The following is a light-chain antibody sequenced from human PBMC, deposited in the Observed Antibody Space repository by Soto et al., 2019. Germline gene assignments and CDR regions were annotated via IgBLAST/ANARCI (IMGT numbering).Light chain of an antibody. CDR1: QSVSSN. V-gene: IGKV3-15*01. CDR2: GAS. CDR3: QQYNNWPPWNT. Sequence: EIVMTQSPATLSVSPGERATLSCRASQSVSSNLAWYQQKPGQAPRLLIYGASTRATGIPARFSGSGSGTEGTVTINSLQAEDVAVYYSQQYNNWPPWNTFGQGTKVEIK. J-gene: IGKJ1*01.